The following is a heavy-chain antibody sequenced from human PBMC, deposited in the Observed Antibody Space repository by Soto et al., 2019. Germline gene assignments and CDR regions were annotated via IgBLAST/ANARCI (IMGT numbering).Heavy chain of an antibody. J-gene: IGHJ4*02. Sequence: SETLSLTCSVSGRSITSYYWSWVRQPPGKGLEWIGYIYDNGITSQNPSLKSRVTVSADTSQNQFSLKLTSVTGADTAVYYCARTYDSNGYANEFDSWGQGILVTVSS. V-gene: IGHV4-59*12. CDR3: ARTYDSNGYANEFDS. CDR2: IYDNGIT. CDR1: GRSITSYY. D-gene: IGHD3-22*01.